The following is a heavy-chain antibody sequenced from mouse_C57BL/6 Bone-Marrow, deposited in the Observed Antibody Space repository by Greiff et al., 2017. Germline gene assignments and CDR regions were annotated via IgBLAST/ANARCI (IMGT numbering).Heavy chain of an antibody. CDR1: GYTFTSYW. Sequence: QVQLQQPGAELVMPGASVKLSCKASGYTFTSYWMHWVKQRPGQGLEWIGEIDPSDSYTNYNQKFKGKSTLTVDKSSSTAYMPLSSLTSEDSAVYYCAREGYYGSSYPFYWYFDVWGTGTTVTVSS. V-gene: IGHV1-69*01. CDR3: AREGYYGSSYPFYWYFDV. CDR2: IDPSDSYT. J-gene: IGHJ1*03. D-gene: IGHD1-1*01.